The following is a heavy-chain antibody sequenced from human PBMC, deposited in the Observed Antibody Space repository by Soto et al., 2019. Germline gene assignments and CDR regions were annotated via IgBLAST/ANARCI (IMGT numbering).Heavy chain of an antibody. CDR1: GGTFSGYA. J-gene: IGHJ4*02. D-gene: IGHD6-13*01. Sequence: ASVKVSCKASGGTFSGYAISWVRQAPGQGLEWMGGIIPIFGTANYAQKFQGRVTITADESTSTAYMELSSLRSEDTAVYYCARDVIAAAGTAGWGQGTLVTVSS. CDR3: ARDVIAAAGTAG. V-gene: IGHV1-69*13. CDR2: IIPIFGTA.